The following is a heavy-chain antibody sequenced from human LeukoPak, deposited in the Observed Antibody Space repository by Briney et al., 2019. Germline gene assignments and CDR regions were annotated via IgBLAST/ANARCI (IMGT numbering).Heavy chain of an antibody. Sequence: SETLSLTCTVSGGSISSYYWSWIRQPSGKGLQWIGYVDDSGSTNYNPSLKSRVTISIDTSKNQFSLKLSSVTAADTAVYYCARGRLWTWDYWGQGTLVTVSS. CDR3: ARGRLWTWDY. D-gene: IGHD5-18*01. J-gene: IGHJ4*02. V-gene: IGHV4-59*08. CDR1: GGSISSYY. CDR2: VDDSGST.